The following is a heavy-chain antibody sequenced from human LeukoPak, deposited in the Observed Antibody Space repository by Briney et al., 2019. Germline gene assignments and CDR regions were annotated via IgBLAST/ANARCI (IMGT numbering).Heavy chain of an antibody. Sequence: SETLSLTCSLSGGFMSNANYYWAWIRQPPGKGLDWVGSIYYTGNTYYNPSLKSRVTIFVDTSRNQFSLKLNSVTAADTALYYCARHVGTPRHFDFWGHGTLVTVSS. CDR1: GGFMSNANYY. CDR3: ARHVGTPRHFDF. D-gene: IGHD3-10*01. CDR2: IYYTGNT. V-gene: IGHV4-39*01. J-gene: IGHJ4*01.